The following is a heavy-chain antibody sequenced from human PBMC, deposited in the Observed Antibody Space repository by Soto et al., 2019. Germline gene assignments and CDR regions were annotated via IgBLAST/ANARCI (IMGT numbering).Heavy chain of an antibody. Sequence: GESLKISCKGSGYSFTSYWIGWVRQMPGKGLEWMGIIYPGDSDTRYSPSFQGQVTISADKSISTAYLQWSSLKASDTAMYYCARETYYDFLSGYQTPYYFVYWCPGTLANVAS. J-gene: IGHJ4*02. CDR1: GYSFTSYW. CDR3: ARETYYDFLSGYQTPYYFVY. D-gene: IGHD3-3*01. V-gene: IGHV5-51*01. CDR2: IYPGDSDT.